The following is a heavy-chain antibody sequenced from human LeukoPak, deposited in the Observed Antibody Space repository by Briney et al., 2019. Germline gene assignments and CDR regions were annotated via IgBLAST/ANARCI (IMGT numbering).Heavy chain of an antibody. CDR3: AREEWWHLDI. J-gene: IGHJ2*01. CDR1: GFTFGTSY. CDR2: IKPDGSEK. V-gene: IGHV3-7*01. Sequence: GSLRLSCAASGFTFGTSYMSWVRQAPGGGLECVSKIKPDGSEKFYVDSVKGRFTVSRDNAKNSLYLQMDSLRAEDTAVYYCAREEWWHLDIWGRGTLVTISS. D-gene: IGHD3-3*01.